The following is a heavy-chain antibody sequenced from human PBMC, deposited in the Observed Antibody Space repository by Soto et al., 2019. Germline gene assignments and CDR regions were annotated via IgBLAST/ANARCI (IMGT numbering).Heavy chain of an antibody. CDR1: GFTFRSYG. J-gene: IGHJ4*02. Sequence: QVQLVESGGGVVQPGRSLRLSCAASGFTFRSYGMHWVRQAPGKGLEWVAVIWYDGSNKYYADSVKGRFTISRDNSKNTLYLQMNSLRAEDTAVYYCAREGQQLASDYWGQGTLVTVSS. V-gene: IGHV3-33*01. CDR2: IWYDGSNK. D-gene: IGHD6-13*01. CDR3: AREGQQLASDY.